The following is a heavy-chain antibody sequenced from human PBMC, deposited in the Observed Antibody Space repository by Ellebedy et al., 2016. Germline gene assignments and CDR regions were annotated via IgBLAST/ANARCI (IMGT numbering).Heavy chain of an antibody. CDR1: GFTFSSYW. Sequence: GESLKISCAASGFTFSSYWMSWVRQAPGKGLEWVANIKQDGSEKYYVDSVKGRFTISRDNAKNSLFLQLNSLRAEDTAVYYCVRDLADWGQGTMVTVS. J-gene: IGHJ3*01. V-gene: IGHV3-7*01. CDR2: IKQDGSEK. CDR3: VRDLAD. D-gene: IGHD2-21*01.